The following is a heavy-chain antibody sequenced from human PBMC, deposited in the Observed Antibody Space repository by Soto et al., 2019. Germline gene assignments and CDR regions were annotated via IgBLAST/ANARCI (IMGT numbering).Heavy chain of an antibody. D-gene: IGHD4-17*01. CDR1: GGSISSSSYY. V-gene: IGHV4-39*01. Sequence: QLQLQESGPGLVKPSETLSLTCTVSGGSISSSSYYWGWIRQPPGKGLEWIGSIYYSGSTYYNPSLKSRVTISVDTSKNQFSLKLSSVTAADTAVYYCARHLTTVTTPFDYWGQGTLVTVSS. CDR2: IYYSGST. J-gene: IGHJ4*02. CDR3: ARHLTTVTTPFDY.